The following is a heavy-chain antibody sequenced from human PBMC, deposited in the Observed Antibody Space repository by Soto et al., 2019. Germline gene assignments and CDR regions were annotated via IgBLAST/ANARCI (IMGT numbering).Heavy chain of an antibody. CDR1: GFSLSTSRVG. CDR3: AHSRQVVPGTFDY. J-gene: IGHJ4*02. Sequence: QITLKESGPTLVKPTQTLTLTCTFSGFSLSTSRVGVAWIRQPPGKALEWLALTYWDDDKRYNPSLKSRLTITQDNFKNQVVLTMTNMDPVDTGTYYCAHSRQVVPGTFDYWGQGTLVTISS. D-gene: IGHD6-13*01. V-gene: IGHV2-5*02. CDR2: TYWDDDK.